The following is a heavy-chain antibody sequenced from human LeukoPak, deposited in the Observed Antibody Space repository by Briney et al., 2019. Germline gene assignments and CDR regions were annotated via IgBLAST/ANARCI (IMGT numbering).Heavy chain of an antibody. Sequence: GGSLRLSCAASGFTFSSYWMSWVRQAPGKGLEWVANIKQDGSGKYYVDSVKGRFTISRDNAKNSLYLQMNSLRAEDTAVYYCARNRVVITGGSDYWGQGTLVTVSS. CDR1: GFTFSSYW. D-gene: IGHD3-22*01. CDR2: IKQDGSGK. CDR3: ARNRVVITGGSDY. V-gene: IGHV3-7*01. J-gene: IGHJ4*02.